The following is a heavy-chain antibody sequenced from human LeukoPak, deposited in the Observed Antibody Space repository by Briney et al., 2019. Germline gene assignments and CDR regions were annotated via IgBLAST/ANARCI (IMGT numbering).Heavy chain of an antibody. D-gene: IGHD6-13*01. Sequence: PSETLSLTCTVSGGSISSYYWSWIRQPAGKGLEWIGRIYTSGSTNYNPSLKSRVTMSVDTPKNQFSLKLSSVTAADTAVYYCARVRSSSRTIYYYYYMDVWGKGTTVTVSS. CDR1: GGSISSYY. CDR2: IYTSGST. CDR3: ARVRSSSRTIYYYYYMDV. V-gene: IGHV4-4*07. J-gene: IGHJ6*03.